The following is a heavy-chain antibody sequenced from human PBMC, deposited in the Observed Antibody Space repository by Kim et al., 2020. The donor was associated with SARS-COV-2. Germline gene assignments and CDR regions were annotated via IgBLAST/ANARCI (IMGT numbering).Heavy chain of an antibody. V-gene: IGHV3-9*01. CDR1: GFTFNNHA. Sequence: GGSLRLSCIASGFTFNNHAMHWVRQTPGKGLEWVSGIMWSGDGKDYADSVKGRFTTSIDKAKNSLYLQMNSLRPEDTALYYCIKDVLAGGADVWGQGT. D-gene: IGHD2-21*01. CDR2: IMWSGDGK. J-gene: IGHJ6*02. CDR3: IKDVLAGGADV.